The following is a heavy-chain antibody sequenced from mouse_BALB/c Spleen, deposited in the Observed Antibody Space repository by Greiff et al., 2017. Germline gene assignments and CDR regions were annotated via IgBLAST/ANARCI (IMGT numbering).Heavy chain of an antibody. D-gene: IGHD2-1*01. CDR1: GYSFTGYF. CDR2: INPYNGDT. J-gene: IGHJ2*01. Sequence: EVQLQQSGPELVKPGASMKISCKASGYSFTGYFMNWVMQSHGKSLEWIGRINPYNGDTFYNQKFKGKATLTVDKSSSTAHMELRSLASEDSAVYYCARDGDGNYYFDYWGQGTTLTVSS. CDR3: ARDGDGNYYFDY. V-gene: IGHV1-20*02.